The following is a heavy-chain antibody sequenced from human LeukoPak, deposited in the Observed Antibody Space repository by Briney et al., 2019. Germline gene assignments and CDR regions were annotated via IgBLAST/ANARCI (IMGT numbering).Heavy chain of an antibody. CDR2: GSNK. D-gene: IGHD3-3*01. V-gene: IGHV3-30-3*01. Sequence: GSNKYDADSMKGRFTISRDNSKNTLYLQMNSLRAEDTAVYYCARTRDFWSGNSKYYYGMDVWGQGTTVTVSS. J-gene: IGHJ6*02. CDR3: ARTRDFWSGNSKYYYGMDV.